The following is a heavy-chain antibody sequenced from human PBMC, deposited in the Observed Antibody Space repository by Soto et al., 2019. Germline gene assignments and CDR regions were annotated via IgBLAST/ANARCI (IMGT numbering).Heavy chain of an antibody. CDR3: ARVYRITMVRGELSEY. V-gene: IGHV1-18*01. D-gene: IGHD3-10*01. J-gene: IGHJ4*02. CDR2: ISAYNGNT. CDR1: GYTFTSYG. Sequence: QVQLVQSGAEVKKPGASVKVSCKASGYTFTSYGISWVRQAPGQGLEWMGWISAYNGNTNYAQKLQGRGTITTDTSTSTAYMGLRSLRSDDTAVYYCARVYRITMVRGELSEYWGQGTLVTVSS.